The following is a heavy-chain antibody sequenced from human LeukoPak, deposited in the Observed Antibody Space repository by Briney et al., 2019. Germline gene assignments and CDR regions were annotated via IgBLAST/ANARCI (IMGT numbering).Heavy chain of an antibody. D-gene: IGHD3-9*01. Sequence: PGGSLRLPCAASGFTFDDYGMSWVRQAPGKGLEWVSGINWNGGSTGYADSVKGRFTISRDNAKNSLYLQMNSLRAEDTALYYCARQPLTGYYGYYYYYMDVWGKGTTVTVSS. CDR1: GFTFDDYG. V-gene: IGHV3-20*04. CDR3: ARQPLTGYYGYYYYYMDV. CDR2: INWNGGST. J-gene: IGHJ6*03.